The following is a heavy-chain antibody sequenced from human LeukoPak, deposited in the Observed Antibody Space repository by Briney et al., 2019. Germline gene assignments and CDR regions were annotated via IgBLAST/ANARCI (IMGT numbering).Heavy chain of an antibody. CDR3: AKDQGRSSGWHP. CDR2: ISGSGGST. D-gene: IGHD6-19*01. V-gene: IGHV3-23*01. CDR1: GFTFSNCA. Sequence: GGSLRLSCAASGFTFSNCAMSWVRQAPGKGLEWVSAISGSGGSTYYADSVKGRFTISRDNSKNTLYLQMNSLRAEDTAVYYCAKDQGRSSGWHPWGQGTLVTVSS. J-gene: IGHJ5*02.